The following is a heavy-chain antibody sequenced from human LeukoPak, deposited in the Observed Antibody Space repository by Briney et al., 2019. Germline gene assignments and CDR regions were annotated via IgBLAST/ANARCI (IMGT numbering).Heavy chain of an antibody. Sequence: GSLRLSCAASGFTVSSNYMSWVRQAPGKGPEWVSVIYSDGSTYYADSVKGRFTISRDTSKNTLYLQMNSLRTEDTAVYYCARDLAAGGTYPHYWGQGTLVSVSS. CDR3: ARDLAAGGTYPHY. CDR1: GFTVSSNY. CDR2: IYSDGST. J-gene: IGHJ4*02. V-gene: IGHV3-53*01. D-gene: IGHD6-13*01.